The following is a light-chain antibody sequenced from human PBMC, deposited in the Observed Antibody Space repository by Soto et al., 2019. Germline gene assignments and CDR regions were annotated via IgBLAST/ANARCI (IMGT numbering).Light chain of an antibody. CDR2: DVS. V-gene: IGLV2-14*01. J-gene: IGLJ1*01. CDR3: SSYTSSSTHG. CDR1: SSDVGGYNY. Sequence: QSALTQPASVSGSPGQSITISCTGTSSDVGGYNYVSWYQQHPGKAPKLMTYDVSNRPSGVSNRFSGSKSGNTASLTISGLQAEDEADYYCSSYTSSSTHGFGTGTKVTVL.